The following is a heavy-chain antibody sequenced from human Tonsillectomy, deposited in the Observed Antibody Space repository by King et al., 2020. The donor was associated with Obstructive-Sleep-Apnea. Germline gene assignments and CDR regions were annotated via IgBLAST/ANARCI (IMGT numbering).Heavy chain of an antibody. CDR1: GYTFTGYY. D-gene: IGHD3-10*01. CDR2: INPNSGGP. CDR3: ARETDRLLWFGESRAFDI. V-gene: IGHV1-2*02. J-gene: IGHJ3*02. Sequence: VQLVESGAEVKKPGASVKVSCKASGYTFTGYYMHWVRQAPGQGLEWMGWINPNSGGPNYAQKFQGRVTMTRDTSISTAYMELSRLRSDDPAVYYCARETDRLLWFGESRAFDIWGQGTMVTVSS.